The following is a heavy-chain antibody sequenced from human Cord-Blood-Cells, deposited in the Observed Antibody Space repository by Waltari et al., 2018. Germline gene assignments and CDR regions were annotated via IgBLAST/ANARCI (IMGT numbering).Heavy chain of an antibody. CDR1: GGTFSSYA. D-gene: IGHD3-3*01. CDR3: ARRPSSLTYDFWSGYYTDY. V-gene: IGHV1-69*01. CDR2: IIPIFGTA. Sequence: QVQLVQSGAEVKKPGSSVKVSCKASGGTFSSYAISWVRQAPGQGREWMGGIIPIFGTANYAQKFQGRVTITADESTSTAYMELSSLRSEDTAVYYCARRPSSLTYDFWSGYYTDYWGQGTLVTVSS. J-gene: IGHJ4*02.